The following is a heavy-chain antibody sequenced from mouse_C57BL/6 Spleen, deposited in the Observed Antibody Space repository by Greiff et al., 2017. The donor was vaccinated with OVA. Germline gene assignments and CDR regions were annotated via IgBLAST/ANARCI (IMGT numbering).Heavy chain of an antibody. J-gene: IGHJ3*01. V-gene: IGHV1-15*01. D-gene: IGHD1-1*01. CDR2: IDPETGGT. CDR3: TRKGYYGSSYDFAY. CDR1: GYTFTDYE. Sequence: QVHVKQSGAELVRPGASVTLSCKASGYTFTDYEMHWVKQTPVHGLEWIGAIDPETGGTAYNQKFKGKAILTADKSSSTAYMELRSLTSEDSAVYYCTRKGYYGSSYDFAYWGQGTLVTVSA.